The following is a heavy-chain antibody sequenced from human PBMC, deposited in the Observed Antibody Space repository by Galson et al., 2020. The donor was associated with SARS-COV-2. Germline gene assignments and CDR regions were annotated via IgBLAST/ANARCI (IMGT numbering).Heavy chain of an antibody. J-gene: IGHJ4*02. Sequence: SETLSLTCTVSGGSISSSSYYWGWIRQPPGKGLEWIGSIYYSGSTYYNPSLKSRVTISVDTSKNQFSLKPSSVTAADTAVYYCAGHFGFHWGQGTLVTVSS. V-gene: IGHV4-39*01. CDR3: AGHFGFH. CDR1: GGSISSSSYY. D-gene: IGHD3-16*01. CDR2: IYYSGST.